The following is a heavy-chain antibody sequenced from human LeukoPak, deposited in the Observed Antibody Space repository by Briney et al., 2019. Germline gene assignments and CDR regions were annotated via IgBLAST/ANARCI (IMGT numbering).Heavy chain of an antibody. V-gene: IGHV4-34*01. CDR3: ARHLNPTYIVVVPGAPRTGAFDI. D-gene: IGHD2-2*01. CDR1: GGSISSYY. Sequence: SETLSLTCTVSGGSISSYYWSWIRQPPGKGLEWIGEINHSGSTNYNPSLKSRVTISVDTSKNQFSLKLSSVTAADTAVYYCARHLNPTYIVVVPGAPRTGAFDIWGQGTMVTVSS. J-gene: IGHJ3*02. CDR2: INHSGST.